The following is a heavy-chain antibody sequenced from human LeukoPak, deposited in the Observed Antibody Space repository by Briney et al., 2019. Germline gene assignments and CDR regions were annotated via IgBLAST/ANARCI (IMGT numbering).Heavy chain of an antibody. CDR3: VKDLRLDLHLDTFHI. J-gene: IGHJ3*02. D-gene: IGHD1-7*01. Sequence: GGSLRLSCAASGFTFDDFAMHWVRQPPGKGLQWISSISWDSGSSVYADSVKGRFNISRDNAKSSLYLAMHSLAPEDTALYYCVKDLRLDLHLDTFHIWGQGTMVTVS. CDR2: ISWDSGSS. CDR1: GFTFDDFA. V-gene: IGHV3-9*01.